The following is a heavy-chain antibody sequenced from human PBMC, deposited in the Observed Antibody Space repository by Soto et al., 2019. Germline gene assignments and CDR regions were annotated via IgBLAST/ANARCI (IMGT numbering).Heavy chain of an antibody. D-gene: IGHD6-13*01. CDR1: GGSFSGYY. J-gene: IGHJ4*02. V-gene: IGHV4-34*01. Sequence: QVQLQQWGAGLLKPSETLSLTCAVYGGSFSGYYWSWIRQSPGKGLEWIGEINHSGSTNYKPSLKSRVTISVDTSKNQFTLKLSSVTAADTAVYYCARSPVGIQAAGTLDYWGQGTLVTVSS. CDR2: INHSGST. CDR3: ARSPVGIQAAGTLDY.